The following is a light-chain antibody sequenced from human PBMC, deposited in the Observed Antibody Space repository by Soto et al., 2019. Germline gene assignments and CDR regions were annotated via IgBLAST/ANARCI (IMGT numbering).Light chain of an antibody. CDR2: GAS. Sequence: EIVLTQSPGTLFLSPGERATLSCRASQSVRSTYLAWYQQKPGQAPRLLIYGASSRATGIPDRFSGSGSGTDYTLTISRVEPEDFAVYYCQQYESSPRTFGQGTKVDIK. V-gene: IGKV3-20*01. CDR1: QSVRSTY. CDR3: QQYESSPRT. J-gene: IGKJ1*01.